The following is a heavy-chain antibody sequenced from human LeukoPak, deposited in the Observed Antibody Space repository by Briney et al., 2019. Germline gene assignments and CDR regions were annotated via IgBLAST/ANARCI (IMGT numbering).Heavy chain of an antibody. J-gene: IGHJ4*02. V-gene: IGHV1-18*01. CDR3: ARVTAVAAY. CDR2: ISAYNGNT. D-gene: IGHD6-19*01. Sequence: ASVKVSCKASGYTFTSYGISWVRQAPGQGLEWMGWISAYNGNTNYAQKFQGRVTMTRNTSISTAYMELSSLRSEDTAVYYCARVTAVAAYWGQGTLVTVSS. CDR1: GYTFTSYG.